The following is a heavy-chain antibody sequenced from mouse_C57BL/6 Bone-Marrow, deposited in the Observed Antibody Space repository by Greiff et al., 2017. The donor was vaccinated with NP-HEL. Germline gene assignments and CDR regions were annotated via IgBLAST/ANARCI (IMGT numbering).Heavy chain of an antibody. CDR1: GFTFSSYA. V-gene: IGHV5-4*01. Sequence: EVNVVESGGGLVKPGGSLKLSCAASGFTFSSYAMSWVRQTPEKRLEWVATISDGGSYTYYPDNVKGRFTISRDNAKNNLYLQRSHLKYEDTAMYYCAREPGTRAMDYWGQGTSVTVSS. CDR3: AREPGTRAMDY. CDR2: ISDGGSYT. J-gene: IGHJ4*01. D-gene: IGHD4-1*01.